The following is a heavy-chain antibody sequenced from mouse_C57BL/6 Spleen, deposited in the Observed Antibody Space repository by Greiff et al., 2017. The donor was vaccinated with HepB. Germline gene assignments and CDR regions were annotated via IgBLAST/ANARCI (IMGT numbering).Heavy chain of an antibody. V-gene: IGHV1-5*01. J-gene: IGHJ3*01. Sequence: EVHLVESGTVLARPGASVKMSCKTSGYTFTSYWMHWVKQRPGQGLEWIGAIYPGNSDTSYNQKFKGKAKLTAVTSASTAYMELSSLTNEDSAVYYCTRSALTTVVPPCAYWGQGTLVTVSA. CDR1: GYTFTSYW. CDR2: IYPGNSDT. D-gene: IGHD1-1*01. CDR3: TRSALTTVVPPCAY.